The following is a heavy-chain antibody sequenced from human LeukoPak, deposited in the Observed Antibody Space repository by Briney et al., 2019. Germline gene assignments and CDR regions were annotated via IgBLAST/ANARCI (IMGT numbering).Heavy chain of an antibody. D-gene: IGHD6-13*01. CDR1: GFTFSSYS. Sequence: GGSLRLSCAASGFTFSSYSLNWVRQAPGKGLEWVSYISSGSSTIYYADSVKGRFTISRENAKNSLYVQVNSLRGEDTAVYYRARGRAGYYYDYWGEGTLVTVSS. V-gene: IGHV3-48*01. CDR2: ISSGSSTI. J-gene: IGHJ4*02. CDR3: ARGRAGYYYDY.